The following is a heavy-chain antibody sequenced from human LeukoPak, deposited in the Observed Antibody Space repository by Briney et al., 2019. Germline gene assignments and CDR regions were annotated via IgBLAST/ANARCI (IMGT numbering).Heavy chain of an antibody. D-gene: IGHD3-3*01. CDR1: GGPISSGDYY. CDR3: ARGQLDFWGGLCFGSLLDV. J-gene: IGHJ3*01. Sequence: PSETLSLTCTVSGGPISSGDYYWSWVRQAPGKGLEWIMYIYYGGSAYYNPSLKSRLTTSIDTSKNQFSLKLSSVAAADTAVYYGARGQLDFWGGLCFGSLLDVGGKGTLATVS. CDR2: IYYGGSA. V-gene: IGHV4-30-4*08.